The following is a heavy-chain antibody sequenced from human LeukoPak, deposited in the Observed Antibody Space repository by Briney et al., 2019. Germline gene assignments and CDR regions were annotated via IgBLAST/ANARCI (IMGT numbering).Heavy chain of an antibody. V-gene: IGHV3-23*01. D-gene: IGHD1-26*01. CDR3: AKPLISGSYYGAFDI. Sequence: GGSLRLSCAASRFTFSSYAMNWVRQAPGKGLEWDSAISGSGGSTYYADSVKGRFTISRDNSKNTLSLQMDSLRAEDTAVYYCAKPLISGSYYGAFDIWGQGTMVTVSS. CDR1: RFTFSSYA. CDR2: ISGSGGST. J-gene: IGHJ3*02.